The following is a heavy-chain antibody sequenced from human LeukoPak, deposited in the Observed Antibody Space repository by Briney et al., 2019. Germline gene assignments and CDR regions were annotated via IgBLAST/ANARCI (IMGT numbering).Heavy chain of an antibody. D-gene: IGHD3-16*01. CDR1: GFTFSSYA. CDR2: ISDSGTNT. Sequence: GGPLRLSCAPSGFTFSSYAMSWVRQAPGKGLEWVSTISDSGTNTFYADSVKGRFTVSRDSSKSTLYLQMNSLRADDTAVYYCARKQAISYAPLDYWGQGTLVTVSS. J-gene: IGHJ4*02. CDR3: ARKQAISYAPLDY. V-gene: IGHV3-23*01.